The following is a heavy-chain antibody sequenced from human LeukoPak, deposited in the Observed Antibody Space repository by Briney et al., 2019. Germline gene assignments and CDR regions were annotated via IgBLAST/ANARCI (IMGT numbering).Heavy chain of an antibody. CDR3: AKAVHYDYVWGSYRHSLGYFDY. J-gene: IGHJ4*02. Sequence: GGSLRLSCSASGFTFSSYAMSLVRQAPGKGLEWVSAISGSGGSTYYADSVKGRFTISRDNPKNTLYLQMNSLRAEDTAVYYCAKAVHYDYVWGSYRHSLGYFDYWGQGTLVTVSS. CDR1: GFTFSSYA. D-gene: IGHD3-16*02. V-gene: IGHV3-23*01. CDR2: ISGSGGST.